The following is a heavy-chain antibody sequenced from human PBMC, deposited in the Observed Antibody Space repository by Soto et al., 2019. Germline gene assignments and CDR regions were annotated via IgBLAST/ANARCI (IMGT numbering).Heavy chain of an antibody. D-gene: IGHD6-13*01. J-gene: IGHJ6*04. CDR1: GGSFSDYY. V-gene: IGHV4-34*01. CDR3: ASSNIEATGFSYYGMDV. Sequence: SETLSLTCAVHGGSFSDYYWSWIRQPPGKGLEWIGEINYSGRTNYNPSLKSRVTISVDTSKNQFPLTLSSMTAADTAVYYCASSNIEATGFSYYGMDVWGRGTTVT. CDR2: INYSGRT.